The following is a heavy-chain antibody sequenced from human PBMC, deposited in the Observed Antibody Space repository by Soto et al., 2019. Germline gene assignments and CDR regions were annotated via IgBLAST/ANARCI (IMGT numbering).Heavy chain of an antibody. J-gene: IGHJ2*01. CDR2: IFYSGST. CDR1: GGSISSGGYY. D-gene: IGHD2-2*02. V-gene: IGHV4-31*03. Sequence: QVQLQESGPGLVKPSQTLSLTCTVSGGSISSGGYYWSWIRQHPGKGLEWIGYIFYSGSTYYNPSLKSRLTISVDTSKNQFSLKLSSVTAADTAVSYCARMRKYLTWYFDLWGRGTLVTVSS. CDR3: ARMRKYLTWYFDL.